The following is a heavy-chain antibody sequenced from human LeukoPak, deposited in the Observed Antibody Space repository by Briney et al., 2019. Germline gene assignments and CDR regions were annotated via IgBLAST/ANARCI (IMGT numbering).Heavy chain of an antibody. Sequence: ASVTVSYTASGYTFSVYYMHWVRQAPGQGREWMGGIIPISGSSNYAQMFQDRVTITTDEFTSTVYMELSRLRSEDTAVYHCARVPAGTYYYYMDVWGKGTTVTVSS. CDR2: IIPISGSS. CDR1: GYTFSVYY. J-gene: IGHJ6*03. D-gene: IGHD2-2*01. CDR3: ARVPAGTYYYYMDV. V-gene: IGHV1-69*05.